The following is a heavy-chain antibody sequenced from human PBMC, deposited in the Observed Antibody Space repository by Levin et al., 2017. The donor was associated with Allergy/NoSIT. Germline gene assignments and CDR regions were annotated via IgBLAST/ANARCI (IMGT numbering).Heavy chain of an antibody. V-gene: IGHV1-8*01. CDR2: MNPNSGNT. CDR1: GYTFTSYD. J-gene: IGHJ5*02. Sequence: ASVKVSCKASGYTFTSYDINWVRQATGQGLEWMGWMNPNSGNTGYAQKFQGRVTMTRNTSISTAYMELSSLRSEDTAVYYCARGDYDFWSGYFPVQNWFDPWGQGTLVTVSS. D-gene: IGHD3-3*01. CDR3: ARGDYDFWSGYFPVQNWFDP.